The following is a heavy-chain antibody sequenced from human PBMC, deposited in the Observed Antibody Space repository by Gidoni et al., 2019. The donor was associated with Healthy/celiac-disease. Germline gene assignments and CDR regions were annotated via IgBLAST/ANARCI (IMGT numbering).Heavy chain of an antibody. Sequence: QVQLVQSGAEVKKPGSSVKVSCKASGGTFSSYAISWVRQAPGQGLEWMGGIIPIFGTANYAQKFQGRVTITADKSTSTAYMELSSLRSEDTAVYYCASRSIAAREVRLGYYYYGMDVWGQGTTVTVSS. CDR3: ASRSIAAREVRLGYYYYGMDV. CDR1: GGTFSSYA. CDR2: IIPIFGTA. V-gene: IGHV1-69*06. D-gene: IGHD6-6*01. J-gene: IGHJ6*02.